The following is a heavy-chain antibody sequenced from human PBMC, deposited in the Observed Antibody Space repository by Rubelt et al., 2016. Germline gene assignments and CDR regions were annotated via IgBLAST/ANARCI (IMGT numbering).Heavy chain of an antibody. CDR1: GGTFSSYD. J-gene: IGHJ6*02. CDR2: MNPNSGNT. Sequence: QVQLVQSGAEVKKPGSSVKVSCKASGGTFSSYDINWVRQATGQGLEWMGWMNPNSGNTGYAQKFQGRVTMTRNTSISTAYMELSSLRSEDTAVYYGAGLSITIFGVVVYYYGMDVWGQGTTVTVSS. CDR3: AGLSITIFGVVVYYYGMDV. D-gene: IGHD3-3*01. V-gene: IGHV1-8*02.